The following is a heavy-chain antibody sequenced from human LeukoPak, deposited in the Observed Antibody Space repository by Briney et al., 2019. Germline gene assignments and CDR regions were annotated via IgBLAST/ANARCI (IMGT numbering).Heavy chain of an antibody. Sequence: ASVKVSCKASGYTFSSYYMHWVRQAPGQGLEWMGIINPSGGSTSYAQKFQGRVTMTRDMSTSTVYMELSSLRSDDTAVYYCARGFVVVTAIPDYWGQGTLVTVSS. D-gene: IGHD2-21*02. CDR3: ARGFVVVTAIPDY. J-gene: IGHJ4*02. CDR1: GYTFSSYY. CDR2: INPSGGST. V-gene: IGHV1-46*01.